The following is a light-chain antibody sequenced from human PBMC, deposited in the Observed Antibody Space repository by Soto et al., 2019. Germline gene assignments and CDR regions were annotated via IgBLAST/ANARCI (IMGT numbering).Light chain of an antibody. CDR1: QSVSSD. CDR3: EYYGTSIT. V-gene: IGKV3-15*01. J-gene: IGKJ4*01. Sequence: EIGMTQSPATLSVSPGERATLSCRASQSVSSDLAWYQHKPGQAPRLLIYGASTRATGIPDRFSGSGSGTDFTLTFSRLEPEDFAVYYCEYYGTSITFGGGTKVDI. CDR2: GAS.